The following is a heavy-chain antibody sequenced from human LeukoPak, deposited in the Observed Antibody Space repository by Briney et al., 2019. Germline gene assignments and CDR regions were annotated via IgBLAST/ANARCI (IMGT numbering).Heavy chain of an antibody. CDR3: ARDEGYCSSTSCFNWFDP. J-gene: IGHJ5*02. Sequence: ASVKVSCKASGYTFSGYYMHWVRQAPGQGLEWMGWINPNSGGTNYAQKFQGRVTMTRDTSISTAYMELSRLRSDDTAVYYCARDEGYCSSTSCFNWFDPWGQGTLVTVSS. V-gene: IGHV1-2*02. CDR1: GYTFSGYY. CDR2: INPNSGGT. D-gene: IGHD2-2*01.